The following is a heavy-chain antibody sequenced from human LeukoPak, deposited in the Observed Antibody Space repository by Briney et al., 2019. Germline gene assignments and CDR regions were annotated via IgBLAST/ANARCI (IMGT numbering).Heavy chain of an antibody. V-gene: IGHV1-69*13. CDR1: GGTFSSYA. Sequence: SVKLSCKASGGTFSSYAISWVRQSPGQVLEWMGGIIPIFGTANYAQKFQGRVTITADESTSTAYIELSSLRSEDTAVYYCARVGDIVVVPAAENWFDPWGQGTLVTVSS. D-gene: IGHD2-2*01. CDR2: IIPIFGTA. J-gene: IGHJ5*02. CDR3: ARVGDIVVVPAAENWFDP.